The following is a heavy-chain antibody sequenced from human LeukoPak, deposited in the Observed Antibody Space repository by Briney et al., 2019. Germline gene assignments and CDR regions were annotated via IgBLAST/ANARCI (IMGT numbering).Heavy chain of an antibody. J-gene: IGHJ4*02. Sequence: PGGSLRLSCAVSGFTVSSNYMSWVRQAPGKGLEWVSLIHIGGNTDYADSLKDRVTISRDSSKNMVNLQINSLRPEDTAVYYCARERRYCSGDNCYSGHDYWGQGTLVIVSS. V-gene: IGHV3-53*01. CDR1: GFTVSSNY. CDR2: IHIGGNT. D-gene: IGHD2-15*01. CDR3: ARERRYCSGDNCYSGHDY.